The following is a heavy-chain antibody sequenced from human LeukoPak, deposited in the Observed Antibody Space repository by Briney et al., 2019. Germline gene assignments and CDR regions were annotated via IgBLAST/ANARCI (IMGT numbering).Heavy chain of an antibody. CDR1: GFTFSSYS. D-gene: IGHD6-13*01. J-gene: IGHJ6*02. CDR2: ISSSSSYI. CDR3: ARDAFTNGGSSSWYGWGTRDYYYGMDV. V-gene: IGHV3-21*01. Sequence: GGSLRLSCAASGFTFSSYSMNWVRQAPGKGLEWVSSISSSSSYIYYADSVKGRFTISRDNAKNSLYLQMNSLRAEDTAVHYCARDAFTNGGSSSWYGWGTRDYYYGMDVWGQGTTVTVSS.